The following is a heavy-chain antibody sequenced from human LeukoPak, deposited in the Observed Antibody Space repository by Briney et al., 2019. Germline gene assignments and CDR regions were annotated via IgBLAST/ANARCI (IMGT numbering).Heavy chain of an antibody. J-gene: IGHJ4*01. CDR1: GTSFSSYY. Sequence: SETLSLTCAVSGTSFSSYYWSWIRQSPEKGLEWIGEINHSGYTNNNPSLKSRVTMSIDTSNNRFSLRLSSVTAADTAVYFCARMTTGHDYWGHGILVTVSS. V-gene: IGHV4-34*01. D-gene: IGHD4-17*01. CDR3: ARMTTGHDY. CDR2: INHSGYT.